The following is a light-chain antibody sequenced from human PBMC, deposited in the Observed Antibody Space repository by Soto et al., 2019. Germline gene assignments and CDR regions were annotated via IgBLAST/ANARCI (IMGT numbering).Light chain of an antibody. CDR3: QQYGSSHLH. Sequence: EIVLTQSAGTLSVSPGEIATLSCRASQSVSSSHLAWYQQKPAQAPRLLIYGASSRATGIPDRFIGSGSGTDFTPTLSRLAPEDFAVYYCQQYGSSHLHFGGGTKVDI. CDR1: QSVSSSH. J-gene: IGKJ4*01. V-gene: IGKV3-20*01. CDR2: GAS.